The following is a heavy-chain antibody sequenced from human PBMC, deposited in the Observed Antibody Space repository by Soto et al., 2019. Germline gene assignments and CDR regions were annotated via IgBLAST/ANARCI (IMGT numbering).Heavy chain of an antibody. CDR1: GFSFISYA. CDR3: AKDRERDAWYEDY. Sequence: GSLRLSCVASGFSFISYAIIWFRQAPGKGLEWVSVISGSDGSTYYADSVKGRFTISRDNSKNTLYLQMNSLRAEDTAVYYCAKDRERDAWYEDYWGQGTLVTVSS. CDR2: ISGSDGST. V-gene: IGHV3-23*01. D-gene: IGHD6-13*01. J-gene: IGHJ4*02.